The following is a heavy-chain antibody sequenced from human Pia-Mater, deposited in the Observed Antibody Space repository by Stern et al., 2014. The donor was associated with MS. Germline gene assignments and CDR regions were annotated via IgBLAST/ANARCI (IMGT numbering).Heavy chain of an antibody. CDR1: VHSLNEYS. D-gene: IGHD3-22*01. J-gene: IGHJ3*01. V-gene: IGHV1-24*01. CDR3: ATGDTNHYDNSGYFPFDA. Sequence: QMQLVQSGAEVKKPGASVKVACQVSVHSLNEYSIHWVRQAPGKGLERMGGFDPEEGKTAYAQNVQARVTMYEDTSTDTAYMELSGLTSGDTAVYYCATGDTNHYDNSGYFPFDAWGQGTMVTVS. CDR2: FDPEEGKT.